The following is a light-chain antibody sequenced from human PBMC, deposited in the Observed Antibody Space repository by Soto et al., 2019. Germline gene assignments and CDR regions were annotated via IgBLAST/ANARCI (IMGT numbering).Light chain of an antibody. CDR2: EGF. Sequence: QSVLTQPASVSGSPGKSITISCTGSSSDVGSYNLVSWYQQHPGKAPKLIIYEGFKRPSGVSDRFSGSKSGNTASLTISGLQAEDEADYYCCSLTRSDTWVIGGGTKLTVL. V-gene: IGLV2-14*02. J-gene: IGLJ3*02. CDR1: SSDVGSYNL. CDR3: CSLTRSDTWV.